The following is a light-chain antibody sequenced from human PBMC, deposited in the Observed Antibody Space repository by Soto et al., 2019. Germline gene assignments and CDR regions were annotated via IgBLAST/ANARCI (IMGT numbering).Light chain of an antibody. Sequence: EIVLTQSPGTLSFSPGERDTLTCRASQSVSSSYLAWFQQKPGQAPRLLIYGASSRATGIPDRFSGSGSGTDFTLIISRLEPEDFAVYYCQQYGNAPFTFGPGTKVDIK. CDR2: GAS. V-gene: IGKV3-20*01. CDR3: QQYGNAPFT. CDR1: QSVSSSY. J-gene: IGKJ3*01.